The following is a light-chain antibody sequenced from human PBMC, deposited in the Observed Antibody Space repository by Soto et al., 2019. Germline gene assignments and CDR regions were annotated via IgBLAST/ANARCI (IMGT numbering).Light chain of an antibody. CDR1: QGISNY. CDR3: QMYNSAPYT. Sequence: DIQMTQSPSSLSASVGDRVTITCRASQGISNYLAWYQQKPGKVPKLLIYAASTLQSGVPSRFSGSGSGTDFTLTNSSLEPEDGATYYCQMYNSAPYTFGQGTKQEIK. CDR2: AAS. V-gene: IGKV1-27*01. J-gene: IGKJ2*01.